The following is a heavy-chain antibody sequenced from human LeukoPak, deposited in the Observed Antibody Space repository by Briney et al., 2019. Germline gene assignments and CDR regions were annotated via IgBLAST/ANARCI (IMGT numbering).Heavy chain of an antibody. J-gene: IGHJ4*02. V-gene: IGHV3-23*01. CDR3: AKSTGGSCLSGSGY. CDR2: INDGGDST. CDR1: GFTFSSYA. D-gene: IGHD2-15*01. Sequence: GGSLRLSCAASGFTFSSYAMSWVRQAPGKGLDWVSVINDGGDSTYYAGSVKGRFTISRDNSKNTLYLQMNSLRAEDTAVYYCAKSTGGSCLSGSGYWGQGTLVTVSS.